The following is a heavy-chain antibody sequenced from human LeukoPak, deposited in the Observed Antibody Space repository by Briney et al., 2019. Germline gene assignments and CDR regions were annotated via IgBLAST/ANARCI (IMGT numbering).Heavy chain of an antibody. CDR3: ARGLTTVTTSRKSHRVLRFDY. V-gene: IGHV4-39*07. CDR1: GGSISSSSYY. D-gene: IGHD4-11*01. J-gene: IGHJ4*02. CDR2: IYYSGST. Sequence: SETLSLTCTVSGGSISSSSYYWGWIRQPPGKGLEWIGSIYYSGSTYYNPSLKSRVTISVDTSKNQFSLKLSSVTAADTAVYYCARGLTTVTTSRKSHRVLRFDYWGQGTLVTVSS.